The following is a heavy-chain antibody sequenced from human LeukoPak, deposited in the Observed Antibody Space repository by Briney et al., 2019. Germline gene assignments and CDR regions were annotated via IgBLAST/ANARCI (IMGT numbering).Heavy chain of an antibody. CDR2: IYHTGTT. CDR3: ARGTGSHSSSADY. D-gene: IGHD6-6*01. Sequence: SKTLSLTCTVSGYSISTAYYWSWIRQPPGKGLEWIGTIYHTGTTYYNPSLKSRVTISVDTSKNQFSLRLSSVTAADTAVYYCARGTGSHSSSADYWGQGTLVTVSS. V-gene: IGHV4-38-2*02. CDR1: GYSISTAYY. J-gene: IGHJ4*02.